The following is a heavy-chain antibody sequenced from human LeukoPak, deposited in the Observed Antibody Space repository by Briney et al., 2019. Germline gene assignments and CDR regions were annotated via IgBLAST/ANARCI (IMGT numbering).Heavy chain of an antibody. CDR2: INHSEST. V-gene: IGHV4-34*01. CDR3: ATAHGFYYYYYMDV. CDR1: GGSFSGYY. Sequence: PSETLSLTCAVCGGSFSGYYWSWIRQPPGKGLEGIGEINHSESTNYNPSLTSRGTISVDTSKNQFSLKLSSVTAADTAVYYCATAHGFYYYYYMDVWGKGTTVTVSS. J-gene: IGHJ6*03.